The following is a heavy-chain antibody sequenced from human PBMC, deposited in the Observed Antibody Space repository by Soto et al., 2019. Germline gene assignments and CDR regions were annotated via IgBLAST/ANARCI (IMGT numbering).Heavy chain of an antibody. D-gene: IGHD3-10*01. V-gene: IGHV3-21*01. CDR3: ARGNWFGELLGAFDI. CDR2: ISSSSSYI. Sequence: GGSLRLSCAASGFTFSSYSMNWVRQAPGKGLEWVSSISSSSSYIYYADSVKGRFTISRDNAKNSLYLQMNSLRAEDTAVYYGARGNWFGELLGAFDIWGQGTMVTVSS. J-gene: IGHJ3*02. CDR1: GFTFSSYS.